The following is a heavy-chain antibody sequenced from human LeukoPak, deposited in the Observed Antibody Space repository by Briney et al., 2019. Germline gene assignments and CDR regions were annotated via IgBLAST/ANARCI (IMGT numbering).Heavy chain of an antibody. Sequence: GGSLRLSCAASGFTFSSYAMSWVRQAPGKGLEWVSAISGSGGSTYYADPVKGRFTISRDNSKNTLYLQMNSLRAEDTAVYYCAKTGWPHRYFDYWGQGTLVTVSS. D-gene: IGHD6-19*01. CDR3: AKTGWPHRYFDY. V-gene: IGHV3-23*01. J-gene: IGHJ4*02. CDR1: GFTFSSYA. CDR2: ISGSGGST.